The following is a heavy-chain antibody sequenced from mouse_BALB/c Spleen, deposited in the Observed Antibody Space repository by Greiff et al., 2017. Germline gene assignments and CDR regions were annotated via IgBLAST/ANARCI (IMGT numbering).Heavy chain of an antibody. J-gene: IGHJ3*01. CDR2: IDPSDSYT. D-gene: IGHD2-2*01. CDR1: GYTFTSYW. Sequence: QVQLQQPGAELVKPGASVKMSCKASGYTFTSYWMHWVKQRPGQGLEWIGVIDPSDSYTSYNQKFKGKATLTVDTSSSTAYMQLSSLTSEDSAVYYCTREGGYDGFAYWGQGTLVTVSA. V-gene: IGHV1S127*01. CDR3: TREGGYDGFAY.